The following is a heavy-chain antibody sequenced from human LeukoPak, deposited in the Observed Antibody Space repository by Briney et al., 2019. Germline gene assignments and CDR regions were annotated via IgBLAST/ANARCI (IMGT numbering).Heavy chain of an antibody. CDR3: AREEVGGFGETAFDI. CDR2: IYYSGST. CDR1: GGSISSYY. V-gene: IGHV4-59*01. Sequence: SETLSLTCTVSGGSISSYYWSWIRQPPGKGLEWIGYIYYSGSTNYNPSLKSRVTISVDTSKNQFSLKLSSVTAADTAVYYCAREEVGGFGETAFDIWGQGTMVTVSS. J-gene: IGHJ3*02. D-gene: IGHD3-10*01.